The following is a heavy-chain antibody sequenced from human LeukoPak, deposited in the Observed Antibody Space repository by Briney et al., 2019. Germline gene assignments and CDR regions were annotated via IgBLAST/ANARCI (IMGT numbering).Heavy chain of an antibody. CDR1: GFTFSSYW. J-gene: IGHJ4*02. D-gene: IGHD2-2*01. Sequence: PGGSLRLSCAASGFTFSSYWMHWVRQAPGKGLMWVSRVKSDGSSTSYADSVKGRFTISRDNAKNTLYLQMNNLRAEDTAVYYCTRIPADQTFFDFWGQGTLVTVSS. CDR2: VKSDGSST. CDR3: TRIPADQTFFDF. V-gene: IGHV3-74*01.